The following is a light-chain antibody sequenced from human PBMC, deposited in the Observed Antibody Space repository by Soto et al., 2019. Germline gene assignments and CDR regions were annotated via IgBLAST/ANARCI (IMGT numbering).Light chain of an antibody. CDR2: DAS. CDR3: KDSTCLLLS. V-gene: IGKV1-5*01. CDR1: QSISSW. Sequence: ETRITQSHSTKSASVGDRVTITCRASQSISSWLAWYQQKPGKAPKLLIYDASSLESGVPSRFSGSGSGTEFTLTISSLQADDGASDCCKDSTCLLLSFGGRT. J-gene: IGKJ4*01.